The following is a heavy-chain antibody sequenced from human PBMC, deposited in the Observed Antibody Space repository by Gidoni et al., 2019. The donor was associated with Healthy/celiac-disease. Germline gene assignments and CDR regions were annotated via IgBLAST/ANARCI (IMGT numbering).Heavy chain of an antibody. J-gene: IGHJ5*02. V-gene: IGHV1-69*06. CDR3: ATAENDSGYDQWGWFDP. CDR1: GGTFSSYA. CDR2: IIPIFGTA. D-gene: IGHD5-12*01. Sequence: QVQLVQSGAEVKKPGSSVKVSCKASGGTFSSYAISWVRQAPGQGLEWMGGIIPIFGTANYAQKFQGRVTITADKSTSTAYMELSSLRSEDTAVYYCATAENDSGYDQWGWFDPWGQGTLVTVSS.